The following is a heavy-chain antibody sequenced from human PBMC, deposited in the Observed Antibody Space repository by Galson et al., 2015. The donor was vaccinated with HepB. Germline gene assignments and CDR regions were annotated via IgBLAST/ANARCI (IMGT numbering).Heavy chain of an antibody. CDR3: ARGGAASIADYYYYYGMDV. CDR2: IYYSGST. CDR1: GGSISSYY. D-gene: IGHD6-6*01. Sequence: ETLSLTCTVSGGSISSYYWSWIRQPPGKGLEWIGYIYYSGSTNYNPSLKSRVTISVDTSKNQFSLKLSSVTAVDTAVYYCARGGAASIADYYYYYGMDVWGQGTTVTVSS. J-gene: IGHJ6*02. V-gene: IGHV4-59*01.